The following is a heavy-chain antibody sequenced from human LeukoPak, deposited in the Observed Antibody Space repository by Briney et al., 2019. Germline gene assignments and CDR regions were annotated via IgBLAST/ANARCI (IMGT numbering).Heavy chain of an antibody. CDR1: GYTFISYY. D-gene: IGHD3-22*01. CDR2: IIPIFGTA. CDR3: AREINYYDSSGYYPDWAFDI. J-gene: IGHJ3*02. V-gene: IGHV1-69*13. Sequence: SVKVSCKASGYTFISYYMHWVRQAPGQGLEWMGGIIPIFGTANYAQKFQGRVTITADESTSTAYMELSSLRSEDTAVYYCAREINYYDSSGYYPDWAFDIWGQGTMVTVSS.